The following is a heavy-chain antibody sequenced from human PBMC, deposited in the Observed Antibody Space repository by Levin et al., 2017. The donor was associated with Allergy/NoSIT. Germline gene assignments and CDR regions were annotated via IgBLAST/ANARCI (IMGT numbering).Heavy chain of an antibody. D-gene: IGHD6-19*01. J-gene: IGHJ4*02. CDR1: GFTFNNYA. V-gene: IGHV3-23*01. CDR3: AKDAIRGSDQPYYFDY. Sequence: VTLSLTCAASGFTFNNYAMSWVRQAPGKGLEWVSAIINSGVGTYYADSVKGRFTISRDNSKNTMYLQMNSLRAEDTAVYFCAKDAIRGSDQPYYFDYWGQGTLVTASS. CDR2: IINSGVGT.